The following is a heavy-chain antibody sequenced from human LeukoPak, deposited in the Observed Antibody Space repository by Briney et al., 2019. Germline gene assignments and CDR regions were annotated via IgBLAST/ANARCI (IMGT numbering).Heavy chain of an antibody. J-gene: IGHJ4*02. D-gene: IGHD2-2*01. V-gene: IGHV3-66*01. CDR1: GFTVSSNY. Sequence: GGSLRLSCAASGFTVSSNYMSWVRQAPGKGLEWVSVIYSGGSTYYADSVKGRFTISRDNSKNTLYLQMNSLRAEDTAVYYCAKGEVVPAAITGHFDYWGQGTLVTVSS. CDR2: IYSGGST. CDR3: AKGEVVPAAITGHFDY.